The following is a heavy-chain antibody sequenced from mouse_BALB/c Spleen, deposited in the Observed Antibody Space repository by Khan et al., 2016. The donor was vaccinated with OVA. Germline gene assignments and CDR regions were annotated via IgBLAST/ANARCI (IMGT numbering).Heavy chain of an antibody. CDR3: ARGDGYYVYFDY. V-gene: IGHV1-81*01. CDR2: IYPGSDNA. J-gene: IGHJ2*01. Sequence: QVRLQQSGPELVKPGASVKMSCKASGYTFTYYVITWVKQRTGQGLEWIGEIYPGSDNAYYNERFKGKATLTADKSSNTTHMQLSSLTSEDSAVYFCARGDGYYVYFDYWGQGTTHTVSS. CDR1: GYTFTYYV. D-gene: IGHD2-3*01.